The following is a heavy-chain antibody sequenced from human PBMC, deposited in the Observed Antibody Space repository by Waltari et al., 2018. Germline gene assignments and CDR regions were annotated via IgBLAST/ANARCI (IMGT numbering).Heavy chain of an antibody. CDR1: GYTFTGYY. Sequence: QVQLVQSGAEVKKPGASVKVSCKASGYTFTGYYMHWVRQAPGQGLEWMGWINPNSGGTNYAQKFQGRVTMTRDTSISPAYMELSRLRSDDTAVYYCARVGISGGYYYYYGMDVWGQGTTVTVSS. D-gene: IGHD3-10*01. V-gene: IGHV1-2*02. CDR2: INPNSGGT. CDR3: ARVGISGGYYYYYGMDV. J-gene: IGHJ6*02.